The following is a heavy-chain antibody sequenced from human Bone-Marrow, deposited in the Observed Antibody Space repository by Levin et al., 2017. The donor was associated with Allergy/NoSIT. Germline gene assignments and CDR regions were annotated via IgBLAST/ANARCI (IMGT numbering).Heavy chain of an antibody. D-gene: IGHD4-11*01. CDR2: IKQDGSAE. J-gene: IGHJ5*02. V-gene: IGHV3-7*03. Sequence: RASVKVSCVASGFIFSDYWMTWVRQPLGKGLEWVANIKQDGSAEFYAESVKGRFTISRDNAKNSLFLQMSDLGTDDTAVYFCARDTTVSGEAWGQGTLVTVSS. CDR1: GFIFSDYW. CDR3: ARDTTVSGEA.